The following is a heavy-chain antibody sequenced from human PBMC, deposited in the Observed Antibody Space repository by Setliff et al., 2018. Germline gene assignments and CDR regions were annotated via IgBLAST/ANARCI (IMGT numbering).Heavy chain of an antibody. Sequence: LSLTCTVSGDSISSGSYYWNWIRQHPEKGLEWLGYIFHSGSTHYNSSLKSRITISIDTSKNHFSLELNSVTAADSAVYYCARVADGSGSFYLGFDYWGQGILVTVSA. CDR2: IFHSGST. D-gene: IGHD3-10*01. CDR3: ARVADGSGSFYLGFDY. J-gene: IGHJ4*02. CDR1: GDSISSGSYY. V-gene: IGHV4-31*03.